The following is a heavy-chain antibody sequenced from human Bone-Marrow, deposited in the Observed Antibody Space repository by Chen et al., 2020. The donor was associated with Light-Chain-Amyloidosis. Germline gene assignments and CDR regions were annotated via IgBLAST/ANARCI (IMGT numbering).Heavy chain of an antibody. D-gene: IGHD3-3*01. V-gene: IGHV1-2*02. CDR1: GYTFTGSY. CDR2: INPNSGGT. CDR3: ARFRAYYDFWSGYYLDV. Sequence: QVQLVQSGAEVKKPGASVKVSCTASGYTFTGSYMHWVRQAPGQGLEWMGWINPNSGGTNYAQKFQGRVTMTRDTSISTAYMELSRLRSDDTAVYYCARFRAYYDFWSGYYLDVWGQGTTVTVSS. J-gene: IGHJ6*02.